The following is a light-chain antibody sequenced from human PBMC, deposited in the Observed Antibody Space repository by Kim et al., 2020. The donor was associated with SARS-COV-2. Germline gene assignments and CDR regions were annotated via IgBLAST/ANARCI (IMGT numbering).Light chain of an antibody. CDR1: QSICSW. Sequence: GDRVTITCRASQSICSWLAWYQQKPGKAPKLLIYDASSLESGVPSRFSGSGSGTECTLTISSLQPDDFATYYCQQYKSYPLTFG. V-gene: IGKV1-5*01. CDR3: QQYKSYPLT. CDR2: DAS. J-gene: IGKJ2*01.